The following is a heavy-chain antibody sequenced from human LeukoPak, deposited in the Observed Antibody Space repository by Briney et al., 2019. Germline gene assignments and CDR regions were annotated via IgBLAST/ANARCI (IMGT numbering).Heavy chain of an antibody. CDR1: GGTFSSYA. CDR3: ARGIAAAAGDY. CDR2: IIPILGIA. J-gene: IGHJ4*02. D-gene: IGHD6-13*01. Sequence: SVKVSCKASGGTFSSYAISWVRQAHGQGLEWMGRIIPILGIANYAQKFQGRVTITADKSTSTAYMELSSLRSEDTAVYYCARGIAAAAGDYWGQGTLVTVSS. V-gene: IGHV1-69*04.